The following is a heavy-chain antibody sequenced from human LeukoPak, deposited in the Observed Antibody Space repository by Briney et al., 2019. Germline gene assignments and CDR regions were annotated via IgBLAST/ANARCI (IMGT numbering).Heavy chain of an antibody. Sequence: GESLKISCKGSGYSFTNNWIAWVRLMPGKGLEWVGIIYPGDSDTRYSPSFQGLVTISADKSITTAYLQWSSLKASDTGMYYCARRRGYSGDGLGSGRNYFDYWGQGTLVTVSS. CDR1: GYSFTNNW. J-gene: IGHJ4*02. CDR2: IYPGDSDT. V-gene: IGHV5-51*01. D-gene: IGHD5-12*01. CDR3: ARRRGYSGDGLGSGRNYFDY.